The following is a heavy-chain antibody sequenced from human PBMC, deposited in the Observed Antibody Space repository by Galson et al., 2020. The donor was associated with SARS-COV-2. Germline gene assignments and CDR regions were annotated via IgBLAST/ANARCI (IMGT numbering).Heavy chain of an antibody. J-gene: IGHJ3*01. D-gene: IGHD3-3*01. CDR3: ARAQLRTIFGVVTEALDALDF. CDR2: MSSRSSYI. Sequence: TGGSLRLPCAASGFTFSTYSMNWVRQAPGKGLEWVSFMSSRSSYIYYADSVNGRFTITSENAKNSLYLQMNSLRGEDTAVYYCARAQLRTIFGVVTEALDALDFWGQGTMVTVSS. CDR1: GFTFSTYS. V-gene: IGHV3-21*01.